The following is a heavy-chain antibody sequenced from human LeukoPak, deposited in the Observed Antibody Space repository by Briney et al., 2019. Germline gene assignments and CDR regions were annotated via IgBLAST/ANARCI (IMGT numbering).Heavy chain of an antibody. Sequence: SETLSLTCTVSGGSISTYYWSWIRQPPGKGLEWIGYIYYSGSTSYNPSLKSRVTISVDTSKNQFSLKLSSVTAADTAVYYCARESCSSTSCYIGYWGQGTLVTVSS. J-gene: IGHJ4*02. D-gene: IGHD2-2*02. CDR1: GGSISTYY. CDR3: ARESCSSTSCYIGY. V-gene: IGHV4-59*01. CDR2: IYYSGST.